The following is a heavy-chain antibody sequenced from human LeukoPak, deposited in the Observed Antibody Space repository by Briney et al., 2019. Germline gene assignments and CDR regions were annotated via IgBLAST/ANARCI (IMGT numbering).Heavy chain of an antibody. V-gene: IGHV4-59*01. CDR1: GGSISSYY. D-gene: IGHD1-1*01. CDR3: AREVPGDGYYFDY. CDR2: IFYSGST. Sequence: SETLSLTCTVSGGSISSYYWSWIRQPPGKGLEWIGYIFYSGSTNHNPSHKSRVTISVDTSKNQFSLKLSSVTAADTAVYYCAREVPGDGYYFDYWGQGTLVTVSS. J-gene: IGHJ4*02.